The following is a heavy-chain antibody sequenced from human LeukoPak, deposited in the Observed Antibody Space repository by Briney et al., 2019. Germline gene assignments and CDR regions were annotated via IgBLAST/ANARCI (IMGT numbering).Heavy chain of an antibody. V-gene: IGHV3-30*18. CDR3: AKDGRAFDY. D-gene: IGHD2-15*01. CDR2: ISYDGSNK. J-gene: IGHJ4*02. CDR1: GFTFSSYG. Sequence: PGGSLRLSCAASGFTFSSYGMHWVRQAPGKGLEWVAVISYDGSNKYYADSVKGRFTISRDNSKNTLYLLMNSLRAEDTAVYYCAKDGRAFDYWGQGTLVTVSS.